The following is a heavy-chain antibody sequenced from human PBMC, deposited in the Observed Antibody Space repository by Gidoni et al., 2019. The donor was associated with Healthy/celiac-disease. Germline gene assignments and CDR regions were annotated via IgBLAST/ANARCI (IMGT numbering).Heavy chain of an antibody. Sequence: QVQLVESGGGVVQPGRSLRLSCAASGFTFSSYSMPWVRQAPGKGLEWVAVISYDGSNKYYADSVKGRFTISRDKSKNTLYLQMNSLRAEDTAVYYCASYPYDYGGNTGIDAFDIWGQGTMVTVSS. CDR1: GFTFSSYS. D-gene: IGHD4-17*01. CDR2: ISYDGSNK. J-gene: IGHJ3*02. V-gene: IGHV3-30*01. CDR3: ASYPYDYGGNTGIDAFDI.